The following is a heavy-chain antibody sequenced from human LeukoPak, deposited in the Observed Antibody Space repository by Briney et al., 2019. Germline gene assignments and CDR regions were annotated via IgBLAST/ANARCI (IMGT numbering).Heavy chain of an antibody. D-gene: IGHD3-22*01. J-gene: IGHJ5*02. CDR2: VSPYNGNT. CDR1: GYTFTTYS. Sequence: ASVKVSCKTSGYTFTTYSINWVRQAPGQGPEWMGWVSPYNGNTDYEQNLQGRVTMTTDTSTSTAYMELRSLRSDETAVYYCARRGRYYDTNWFDPWGQGTLVTVSS. CDR3: ARRGRYYDTNWFDP. V-gene: IGHV1-18*01.